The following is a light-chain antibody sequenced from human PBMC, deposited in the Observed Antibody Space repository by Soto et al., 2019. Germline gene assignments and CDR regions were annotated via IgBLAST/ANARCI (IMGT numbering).Light chain of an antibody. CDR2: GAS. J-gene: IGKJ1*01. V-gene: IGKV3-20*01. CDR1: QSVSSN. CDR3: QQYGSSPWT. Sequence: EIVMTQSPATLSVPPVERATLSCMASQSVSSNLAWYQQKPGQAPRLLIYGASSRATGIPDRFSGSLYGTDFNLTISRLETEDFAVYYCQQYGSSPWTFGQGTKVDIK.